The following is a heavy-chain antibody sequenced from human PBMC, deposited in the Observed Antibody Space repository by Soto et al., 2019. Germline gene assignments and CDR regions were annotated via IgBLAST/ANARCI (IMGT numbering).Heavy chain of an antibody. Sequence: GGSLRLSCAASGFTFSDYYMSWIRQAPGKGLEWVSYISSSGSTIYYADSVKGRFTISRDNAKNSLYLQMNSLRAEDTAVYYFARDRSLITQLEDDAFDIWGQGTMVTVSS. D-gene: IGHD2-2*01. J-gene: IGHJ3*02. CDR1: GFTFSDYY. CDR2: ISSSGSTI. V-gene: IGHV3-11*04. CDR3: ARDRSLITQLEDDAFDI.